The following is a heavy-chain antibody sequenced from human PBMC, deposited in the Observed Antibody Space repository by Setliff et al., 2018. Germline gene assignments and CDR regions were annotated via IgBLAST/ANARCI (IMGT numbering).Heavy chain of an antibody. J-gene: IGHJ4*02. CDR1: GGSFSGYY. CDR3: ARVDNFWSGPIDY. V-gene: IGHV4-34*01. CDR2: INHSGST. D-gene: IGHD3-3*01. Sequence: PSETLSLTCAVYGGSFSGYYWSWIPQPPGKGLEWIGEINHSGSTNYNPSLKSRVTISVDTSKNQFSLKLSSVTAADTAVYYCARVDNFWSGPIDYWGQGTLVTVSS.